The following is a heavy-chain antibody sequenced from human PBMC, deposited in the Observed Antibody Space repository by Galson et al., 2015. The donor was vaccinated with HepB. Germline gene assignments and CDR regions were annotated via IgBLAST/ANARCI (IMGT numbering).Heavy chain of an antibody. CDR2: FDPEDGET. CDR3: ATGQTDSSSRVYYYYGMDV. V-gene: IGHV1-24*01. CDR1: GYTLTELS. Sequence: SVKVSCKVSGYTLTELSMHWVRQAPGKGLEWMGGFDPEDGETIYAQKFQGRVTMTEDTSTDTAYMELSSLRSEDTAVYYCATGQTDSSSRVYYYYGMDVWGQGTTVTVSS. J-gene: IGHJ6*02. D-gene: IGHD6-13*01.